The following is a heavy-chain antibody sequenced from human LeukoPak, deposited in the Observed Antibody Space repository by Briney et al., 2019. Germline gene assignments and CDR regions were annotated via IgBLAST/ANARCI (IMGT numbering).Heavy chain of an antibody. V-gene: IGHV1-8*01. CDR2: MNPDSGKT. CDR3: ARGIAAAGTED. Sequence: ASVKVSCKASGYSITSYHFHWVRQATGQGLEWMGWMNPDSGKTGYSQKFQGRVTMTRKISISTAYMELSGLRSDDTAVYFCARGIAAAGTEDWGQGTLVTVSS. J-gene: IGHJ4*02. D-gene: IGHD6-13*01. CDR1: GYSITSYH.